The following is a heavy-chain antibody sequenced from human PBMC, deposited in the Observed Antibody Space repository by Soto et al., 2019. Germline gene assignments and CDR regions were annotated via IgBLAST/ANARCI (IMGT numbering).Heavy chain of an antibody. CDR2: IRSKANSYAT. J-gene: IGHJ6*03. CDR1: GFTFSGSA. D-gene: IGHD6-19*01. Sequence: GGSLRLSCAASGFTFSGSAMHWVRQASGKGLEWVGRIRSKANSYATAYAASVKGRFTISRDDSKNTAYLQMNSLKTEDTAVYYCTSPYSSGFDYYYYYMDVWGKGTTVTVSS. V-gene: IGHV3-73*01. CDR3: TSPYSSGFDYYYYYMDV.